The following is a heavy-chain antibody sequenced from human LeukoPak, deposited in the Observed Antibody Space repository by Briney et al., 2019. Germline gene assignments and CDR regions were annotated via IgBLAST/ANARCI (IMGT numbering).Heavy chain of an antibody. CDR2: IYYSGST. J-gene: IGHJ6*04. D-gene: IGHD5-12*01. Sequence: SETLSLTCTVSGGSISSYYWSWIRQPPGKGLEWIGYIYYSGSTNYNPSLKSRVTISVDTSKNQFSLKLSSVTAADTAVYYCARGGSDIVATIEFGVGYYYGMDVWGKGTTVTVSS. CDR1: GGSISSYY. CDR3: ARGGSDIVATIEFGVGYYYGMDV. V-gene: IGHV4-59*01.